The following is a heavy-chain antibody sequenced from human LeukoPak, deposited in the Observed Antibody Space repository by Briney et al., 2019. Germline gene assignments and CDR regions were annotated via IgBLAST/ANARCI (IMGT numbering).Heavy chain of an antibody. Sequence: GGSLRLSCAASGFTFDDYAMHWVRQAPGKGLEWVSGISWNSGSIGYADSVKGRFTISRDNAKNSLYLQMNSLRAEDTALYYCAKGGIVGATRVLLFDYWGQGTLVTVSS. D-gene: IGHD1-26*01. CDR1: GFTFDDYA. CDR2: ISWNSGSI. CDR3: AKGGIVGATRVLLFDY. V-gene: IGHV3-9*01. J-gene: IGHJ4*02.